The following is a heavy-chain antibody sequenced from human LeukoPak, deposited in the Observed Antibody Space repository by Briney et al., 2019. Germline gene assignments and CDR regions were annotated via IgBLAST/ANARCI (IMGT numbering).Heavy chain of an antibody. CDR2: VYYSGST. D-gene: IGHD1-26*01. CDR3: ARRSGSFFDY. V-gene: IGHV4-39*01. J-gene: IGHJ4*02. CDR1: GGSISTTNYY. Sequence: SETLSLTCTVSGGSISTTNYYWGWIRQSPGKGLEWFGCVYYSGSTYYNPSLKSRVTISVDTSKNQFSLKLSSVTAADTAVYYCARRSGSFFDYWGQGTLVTVSS.